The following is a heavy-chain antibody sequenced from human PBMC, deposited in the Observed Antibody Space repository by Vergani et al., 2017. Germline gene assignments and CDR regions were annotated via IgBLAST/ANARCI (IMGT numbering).Heavy chain of an antibody. CDR1: GFTFSSYW. Sequence: EVQLVESGGGLVQPGGSLRLSCAASGFTFSSYWMSWVRQAPGKGLEWVANIKQDGSEKYHVDSVKGRFTISRDNAKNSLYLQMNSLRAEDTAVYYCARHQXYYYGSGSGNYFDYWGQGTLVTVSS. J-gene: IGHJ4*02. V-gene: IGHV3-7*01. CDR2: IKQDGSEK. D-gene: IGHD3-10*01. CDR3: ARHQXYYYGSGSGNYFDY.